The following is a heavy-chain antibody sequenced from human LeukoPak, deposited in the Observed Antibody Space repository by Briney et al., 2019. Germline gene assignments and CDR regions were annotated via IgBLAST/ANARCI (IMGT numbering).Heavy chain of an antibody. V-gene: IGHV3-53*01. D-gene: IGHD3-3*01. CDR1: GFTFSSKY. CDR3: ARDAVLRSPYGMDV. CDR2: IYSGGST. Sequence: GGSLRLSCAASGFTFSSKYMSWARQAPGKGLEWVSVIYSGGSTYYADSVKGRFTISRDNSKNTLYLQMNSLRAEDTAVYYCARDAVLRSPYGMDVWGQGTTVTVSS. J-gene: IGHJ6*02.